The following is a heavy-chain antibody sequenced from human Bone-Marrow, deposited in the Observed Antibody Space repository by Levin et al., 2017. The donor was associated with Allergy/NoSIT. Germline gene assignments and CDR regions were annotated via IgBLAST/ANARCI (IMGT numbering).Heavy chain of an antibody. J-gene: IGHJ6*02. Sequence: SETLSLTCTVSGGSIDSYYWSWIRQSAGKRLEWIGHIYTNGTTQYNPSLKSRVTMSVDTFKYQFSLRLSSATAADTAIYFCAREGVLSFGDYYGLDVWGQGTAVTVSS. CDR1: GGSIDSYY. CDR2: IYTNGTT. V-gene: IGHV4-4*07. D-gene: IGHD2-15*01. CDR3: AREGVLSFGDYYGLDV.